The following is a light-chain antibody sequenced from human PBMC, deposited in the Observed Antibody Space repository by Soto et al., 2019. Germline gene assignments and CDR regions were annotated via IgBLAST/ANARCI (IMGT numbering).Light chain of an antibody. CDR2: DVT. V-gene: IGLV2-14*03. Sequence: QCALTQPASVSGSPGQSITISCTGTSSDVGGYNYVSWYQHHPGKAPKLIIYDVTNRPSGVSNPFSGSKSGNTASLTISGLQPEDEADYYCSSYTTSNTRQIVFGTGTKVT. CDR3: SSYTTSNTRQIV. CDR1: SSDVGGYNY. J-gene: IGLJ1*01.